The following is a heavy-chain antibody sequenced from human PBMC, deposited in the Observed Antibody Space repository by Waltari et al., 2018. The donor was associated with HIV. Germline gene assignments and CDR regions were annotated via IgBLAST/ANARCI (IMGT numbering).Heavy chain of an antibody. V-gene: IGHV4-59*01. J-gene: IGHJ6*02. D-gene: IGHD4-17*01. CDR3: ARVDYGPNPYGMDV. CDR2: IYYSGST. CDR1: GGSISSYY. Sequence: QVQLQESGPGLVKPSETLYRTCTVSGGSISSYYWSWIRHPPGKGMEWIGYIYYSGSTNYNHSLKSRVTLSVYTSKNQFSLKLSSVTAADTAVYYCARVDYGPNPYGMDVWGQGTTVTVSS.